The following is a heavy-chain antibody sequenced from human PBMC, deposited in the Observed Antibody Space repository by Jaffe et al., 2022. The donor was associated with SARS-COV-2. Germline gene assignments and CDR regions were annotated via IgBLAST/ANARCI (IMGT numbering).Heavy chain of an antibody. J-gene: IGHJ6*02. CDR3: ARRTDYSGNSASQTAYGLDV. D-gene: IGHD4-4*01. V-gene: IGHV3-33*01. CDR2: IWYDGGEN. Sequence: QEQLVESGGGVVQPGRSLRLSCAASGFSFSNYGMHWVRQAPGKGLEWVAVIWYDGGENFYADSVKGRFTISRDNSKNTMYLEINSLRAEDTAVYYCARRTDYSGNSASQTAYGLDVWGQGTTVIVSS. CDR1: GFSFSNYG.